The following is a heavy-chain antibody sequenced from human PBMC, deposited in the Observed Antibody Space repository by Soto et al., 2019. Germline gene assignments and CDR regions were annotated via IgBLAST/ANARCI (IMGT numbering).Heavy chain of an antibody. Sequence: SQTLSLTCTVSGGSLSSGSYFWGWIRQPPGKGLEWIGSMYYSGSTYYNPSLKSRVTISVDTSKNHFSLKLSSVTAADTAVYYCARHVGYSSGHVDYWGQGTLVTVSS. CDR3: ARHVGYSSGHVDY. J-gene: IGHJ4*02. V-gene: IGHV4-39*01. D-gene: IGHD5-18*01. CDR2: MYYSGST. CDR1: GGSLSSGSYF.